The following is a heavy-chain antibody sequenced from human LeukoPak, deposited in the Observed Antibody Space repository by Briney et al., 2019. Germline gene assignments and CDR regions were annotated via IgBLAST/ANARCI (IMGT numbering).Heavy chain of an antibody. CDR3: ARSPYYYYGMDV. Sequence: SGTLSLTCTVSGGSISSYYWSWIRQPPGKGLEWIGYIYYSGSTNYNPSLKSRVSISVDTSKNQFSLKVSSVTAADTAVYFCARSPYYYYGMDVWGQGTTVTVSS. CDR1: GGSISSYY. V-gene: IGHV4-59*01. J-gene: IGHJ6*02. CDR2: IYYSGST.